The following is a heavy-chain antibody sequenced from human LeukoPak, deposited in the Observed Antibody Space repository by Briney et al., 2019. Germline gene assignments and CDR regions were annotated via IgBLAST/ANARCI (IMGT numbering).Heavy chain of an antibody. Sequence: SVKVSCKASGGTFSSYAISWVRQAPGQGLEWMGRIIPILGIANYAQKFQGRVTITADKSTSTAYMELSSLRSEDTAVYYCAGEVDYYDSSGYYFDWGQGTLVTVSS. CDR3: AGEVDYYDSSGYYFD. CDR2: IIPILGIA. V-gene: IGHV1-69*04. D-gene: IGHD3-22*01. J-gene: IGHJ4*02. CDR1: GGTFSSYA.